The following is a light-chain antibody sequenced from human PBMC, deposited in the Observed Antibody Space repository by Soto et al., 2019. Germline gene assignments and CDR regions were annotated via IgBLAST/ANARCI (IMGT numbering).Light chain of an antibody. Sequence: QSALTQPRSVSGSPGQSVTISCTGTSSDVGGYNYVSWYQQHPGKAPKLMIYDVSKRPSGVPDRFSGSKSGNTASLTISGLQAEEEDDYYCCSYAGSYTFSVFGTGTKVTVL. CDR2: DVS. CDR3: CSYAGSYTFSV. CDR1: SSDVGGYNY. J-gene: IGLJ1*01. V-gene: IGLV2-11*01.